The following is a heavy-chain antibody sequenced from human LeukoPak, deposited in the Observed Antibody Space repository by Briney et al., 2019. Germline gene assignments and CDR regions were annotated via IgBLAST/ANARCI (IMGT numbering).Heavy chain of an antibody. D-gene: IGHD2-21*02. CDR2: ISVSGGST. CDR3: AKDVSSCGGDCPDS. V-gene: IGHV3-23*01. J-gene: IGHJ4*02. CDR1: GFTFTTYP. Sequence: GGSLRLSCVASGFTFTTYPMSWVGQAPGKGLDWVSGISVSGGSTYYADSVKGRFTISRDNSKNTVYLQMNSLRAEETAIYYCAKDVSSCGGDCPDSWGQGTLVTVSS.